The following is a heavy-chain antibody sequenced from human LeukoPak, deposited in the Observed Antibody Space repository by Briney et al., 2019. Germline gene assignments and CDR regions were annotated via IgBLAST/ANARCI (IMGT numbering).Heavy chain of an antibody. CDR3: ARDLDDYNDFPPIFQY. CDR1: GFTFSDYA. J-gene: IGHJ1*01. Sequence: GGSLRLSCVVSGFTFSDYAMSWVRQAPGKGLEWVSAISGGGTPTFYADSVKGRFITSRDNSKNTLYLQMNSLRVEDTAVYYCARDLDDYNDFPPIFQYWGQGTQVIVSS. V-gene: IGHV3-23*01. D-gene: IGHD5-24*01. CDR2: ISGGGTPT.